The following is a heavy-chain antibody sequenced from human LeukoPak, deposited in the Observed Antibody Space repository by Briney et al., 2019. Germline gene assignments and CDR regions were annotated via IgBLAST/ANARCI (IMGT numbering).Heavy chain of an antibody. Sequence: AGRSLRLSCAASGFTFDDYAMHWVRQAPGKGLEWVSGFSWNSGSIGYADSVKGRFTISRDNAKNSLYLQMNRLRDEDTALYYYAKVLLSAEYGFFETCLDYWGQGTLVTVSS. CDR2: FSWNSGSI. D-gene: IGHD4-17*01. V-gene: IGHV3-9*01. J-gene: IGHJ4*02. CDR3: AKVLLSAEYGFFETCLDY. CDR1: GFTFDDYA.